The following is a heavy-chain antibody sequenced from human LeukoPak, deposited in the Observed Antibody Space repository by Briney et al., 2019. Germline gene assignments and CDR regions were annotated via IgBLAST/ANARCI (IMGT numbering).Heavy chain of an antibody. Sequence: GRSLRLSCAASGFTFSSYVMHWVRQAPGKGLEWVAVISYDGSNKYYADSVKGRFTISRDNSKNTLYLQMNSLRAEDTAVYYCARGSYYYDSSGYYYPFDYWGQGTLVTVSS. V-gene: IGHV3-30-3*01. CDR1: GFTFSSYV. CDR2: ISYDGSNK. D-gene: IGHD3-22*01. J-gene: IGHJ4*02. CDR3: ARGSYYYDSSGYYYPFDY.